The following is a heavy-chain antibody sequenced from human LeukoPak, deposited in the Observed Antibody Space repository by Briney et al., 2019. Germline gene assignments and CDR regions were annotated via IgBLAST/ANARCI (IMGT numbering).Heavy chain of an antibody. J-gene: IGHJ4*02. CDR3: ARQRSRGYFDY. CDR2: IYPGDSDT. D-gene: IGHD6-13*01. Sequence: PGESLKISCKGSGYSFASYWIGWVRQMPGKGLEWMGIIYPGDSDTTYSPSFQGQVTISADKSISTACLQWSSLQASDTAMYYCARQRSRGYFDYWGQGTLVTVSS. V-gene: IGHV5-51*01. CDR1: GYSFASYW.